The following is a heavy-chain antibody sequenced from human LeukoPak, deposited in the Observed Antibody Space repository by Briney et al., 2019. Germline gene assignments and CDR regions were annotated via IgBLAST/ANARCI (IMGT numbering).Heavy chain of an antibody. CDR2: IRNDGNNK. D-gene: IGHD1-26*01. Sequence: GGSLRLSCAASGFIFSDYGMQWVRQAPGKGLEWVAFIRNDGNNKYYVDSVKGRFTISRDNSKNTLYLQMNSLRPEDTAMYYCAKGLTVGAPRYVDYWGQGTLVTVSS. CDR1: GFIFSDYG. CDR3: AKGLTVGAPRYVDY. V-gene: IGHV3-30*02. J-gene: IGHJ4*02.